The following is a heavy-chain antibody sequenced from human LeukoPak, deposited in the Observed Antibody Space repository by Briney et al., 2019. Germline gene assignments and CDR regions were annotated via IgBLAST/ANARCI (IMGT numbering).Heavy chain of an antibody. V-gene: IGHV3-74*01. CDR3: AKDRGPINY. CDR2: INSDGSST. Sequence: PGGSLRLSCAASGFTFSSYWMHWVHQAPGKGLVWVSRINSDGSSTSYADSVKGRFTISRDNSKNTLFLQMNSLRAEDTALYYCAKDRGPINYWGQGTLVTVSS. CDR1: GFTFSSYW. J-gene: IGHJ4*02. D-gene: IGHD5-12*01.